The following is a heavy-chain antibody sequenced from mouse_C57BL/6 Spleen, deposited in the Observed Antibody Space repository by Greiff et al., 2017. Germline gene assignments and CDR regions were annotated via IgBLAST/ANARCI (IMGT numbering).Heavy chain of an antibody. CDR2: ISYDGSN. Sequence: EVKLMESGPGLVKPSQSLSLTCSVTGYSITSGYYWNWIRQFPGNKLEWMGYISYDGSNNYNPSLKNRISITRDTSKNQFFLKLNSVTTEDTATYYCARDRPLTTVVATEAMDDWGQGTSVTVAS. J-gene: IGHJ4*01. CDR1: GYSITSGYY. CDR3: ARDRPLTTVVATEAMDD. V-gene: IGHV3-6*01. D-gene: IGHD1-1*01.